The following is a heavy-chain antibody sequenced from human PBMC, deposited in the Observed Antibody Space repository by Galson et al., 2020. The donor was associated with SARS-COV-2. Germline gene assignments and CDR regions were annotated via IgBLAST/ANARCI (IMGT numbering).Heavy chain of an antibody. CDR3: AREVRSSNNDAFDI. D-gene: IGHD6-13*01. CDR2: ISSSGSTI. Sequence: NSGGSLRLSCAASGFTFSDYYMTWIRQAPEKGLEWVSYISSSGSTIYYADSVKGRFTMSRDNAKSSLSLQMTSLRAEDTAVYYCAREVRSSNNDAFDIWGQGTMVTVSS. CDR1: GFTFSDYY. J-gene: IGHJ3*02. V-gene: IGHV3-11*04.